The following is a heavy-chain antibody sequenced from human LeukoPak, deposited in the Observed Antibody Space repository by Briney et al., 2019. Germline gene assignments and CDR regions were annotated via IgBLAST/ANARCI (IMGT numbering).Heavy chain of an antibody. CDR1: GYSFTSYW. V-gene: IGHV5-10-1*01. D-gene: IGHD6-19*01. CDR2: VDPSDSYT. CDR3: ARDSQIAVAANY. Sequence: GESLKISCKGSGYSFTSYWISWVRQMPGKGREWMGRVDPSDSYTNYSPSFQGHVTISADKSISTAYLQWSSLKASDTAMYYCARDSQIAVAANYWGQGTLVTVSS. J-gene: IGHJ4*02.